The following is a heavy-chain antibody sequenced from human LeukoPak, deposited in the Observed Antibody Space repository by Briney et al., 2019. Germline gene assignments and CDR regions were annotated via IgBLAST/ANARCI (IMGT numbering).Heavy chain of an antibody. CDR3: ARVPFIHSSSWYFDY. Sequence: PSETLSLTCTVSGGSISSYYWSWIRQPPRKGLEWIGYIYYSGSTNYNPSLKSRVTISVDTSKNQFSLKLSSVTAADTAVYYCARVPFIHSSSWYFDYWGQGTLVTVSS. J-gene: IGHJ4*02. V-gene: IGHV4-59*01. CDR1: GGSISSYY. D-gene: IGHD6-13*01. CDR2: IYYSGST.